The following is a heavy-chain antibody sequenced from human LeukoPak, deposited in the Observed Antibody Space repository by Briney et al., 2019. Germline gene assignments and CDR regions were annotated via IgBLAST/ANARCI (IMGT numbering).Heavy chain of an antibody. Sequence: PSETLSLTCTVSGGSISGYYWSWIRQPPGKGLEWIGYIYYSGSTDYNPSLKSRVTISGDTSKKQFSLKLSSVTAADTAVYYCARFGLKFREGRSSSWYPTPPSYGMDVWGQGTTVTVSS. V-gene: IGHV4-59*12. J-gene: IGHJ6*02. CDR1: GGSISGYY. D-gene: IGHD6-13*01. CDR3: ARFGLKFREGRSSSWYPTPPSYGMDV. CDR2: IYYSGST.